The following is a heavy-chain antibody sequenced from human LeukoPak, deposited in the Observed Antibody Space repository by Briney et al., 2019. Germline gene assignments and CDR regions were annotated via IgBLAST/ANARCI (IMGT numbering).Heavy chain of an antibody. D-gene: IGHD2-2*01. CDR2: INHSGST. CDR3: ARGRRYCSSTSCGVDY. J-gene: IGHJ4*02. Sequence: PSETLSLTCAVYGGSFSGYYWSWIRQPPGKGLEWIGEINHSGSTNYNPSLKSRVTISVDTSKNQFSLKLSSVTAADTAVYYCARGRRYCSSTSCGVDYWGQGTLVTVSS. CDR1: GGSFSGYY. V-gene: IGHV4-34*01.